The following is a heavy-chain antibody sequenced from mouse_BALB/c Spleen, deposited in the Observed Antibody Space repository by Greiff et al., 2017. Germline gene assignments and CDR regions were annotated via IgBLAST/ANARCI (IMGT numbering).Heavy chain of an antibody. J-gene: IGHJ2*01. V-gene: IGHV3-8*02. CDR3: ARHDDPGFDV. CDR2: ISNSGST. Sequence: EVKLMESGPSLVQPSQTLSLTCSVTGFSITSGYWNWIRKFPGNTLEYMGYISNSGSTYYNPSIKSRISIARYTSKNQYYLQLNYVTTENTATYYCARHDDPGFDVWGEGTTVTVSS. CDR1: GFSITSGY.